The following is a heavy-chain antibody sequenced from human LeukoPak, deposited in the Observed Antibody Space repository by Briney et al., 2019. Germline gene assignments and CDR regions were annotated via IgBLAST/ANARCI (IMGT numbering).Heavy chain of an antibody. Sequence: QPGGSLRLSCAASGFTFSSYAMSWVRQAPGKGLEWVSAISGSGGSTYYADSVKGRFTISRDNAKNSLYLQMNSLRAEDTAVYYCARDHDCGGDCYPFDYWGQGTLVTVSS. D-gene: IGHD2-21*02. CDR3: ARDHDCGGDCYPFDY. CDR2: ISGSGGST. CDR1: GFTFSSYA. J-gene: IGHJ4*02. V-gene: IGHV3-23*01.